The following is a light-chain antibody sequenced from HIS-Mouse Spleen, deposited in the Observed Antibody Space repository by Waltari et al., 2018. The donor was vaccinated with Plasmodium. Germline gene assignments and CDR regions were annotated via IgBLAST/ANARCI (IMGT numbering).Light chain of an antibody. J-gene: IGKJ2*01. CDR3: QQYNSYSPYT. CDR1: QSISSW. CDR2: KAS. Sequence: DIQMTQSPSTLSASVGDRVTITCRASQSISSWLAWYQQKPGEAPKLLIYKASSLEIGVPSRFSGSGSGTEFTLTISSLQPDDFATYYCQQYNSYSPYTFGQGTKLEIK. V-gene: IGKV1-5*03.